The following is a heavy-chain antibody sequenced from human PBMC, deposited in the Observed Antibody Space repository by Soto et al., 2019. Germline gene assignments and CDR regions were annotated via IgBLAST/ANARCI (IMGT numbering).Heavy chain of an antibody. D-gene: IGHD5-12*01. CDR3: ARESDSGYDD. Sequence: ASVKVSCKASGGTFSNYTISWVRQAPGQGLEWMGRIIPILDIANYAQRFQGRVTITADKSTSTAYMELSSLKSEDTAVCYCARESDSGYDDWGPGTLVTVSS. CDR2: IIPILDIA. V-gene: IGHV1-69*04. J-gene: IGHJ4*02. CDR1: GGTFSNYT.